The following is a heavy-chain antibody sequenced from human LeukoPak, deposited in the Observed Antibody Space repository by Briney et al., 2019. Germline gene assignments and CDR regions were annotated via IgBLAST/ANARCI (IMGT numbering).Heavy chain of an antibody. J-gene: IGHJ4*02. CDR1: GYTFTNYA. D-gene: IGHD2-2*01. CDR3: ARGRSVVVPAAMRFDY. CDR2: INAGNGNT. Sequence: ASVKVSCKASGYTFTNYAIHWVLQAPGQRLGWMGWINAGNGNTKYSQTFQGRVTITRDTSASTAYMELSSLRSEDTAVYYCARGRSVVVPAAMRFDYWGQGTLVTVSS. V-gene: IGHV1-3*01.